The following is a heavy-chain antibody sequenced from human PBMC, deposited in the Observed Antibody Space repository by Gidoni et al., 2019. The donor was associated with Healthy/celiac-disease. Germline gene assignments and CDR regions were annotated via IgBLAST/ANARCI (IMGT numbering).Heavy chain of an antibody. CDR3: ARDLKYSSGWIDY. Sequence: EVQLVESGGGLVKPGGSLRLSCAASGFTFSSYSMTWVRQAPGKGLEWVSSISSSSSYIYYADSVKGRFTISRDNAKNSLYLQMNSLRAEDTAVYYCARDLKYSSGWIDYWGQGTLVTVSS. J-gene: IGHJ4*02. V-gene: IGHV3-21*01. CDR1: GFTFSSYS. CDR2: ISSSSSYI. D-gene: IGHD6-19*01.